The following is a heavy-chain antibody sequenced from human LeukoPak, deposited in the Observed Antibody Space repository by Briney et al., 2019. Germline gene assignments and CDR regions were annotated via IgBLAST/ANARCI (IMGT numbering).Heavy chain of an antibody. J-gene: IGHJ4*02. CDR2: INHSGST. D-gene: IGHD3-16*02. Sequence: PSETLSLTCAVYGGSFSGYYWSWIRQPPGKGLEWIGEINHSGSTNSNPSLKSRVTISVDTSKNQFSLKLSSVTAADTAVYYCASVWGSYRDFDYWGQGTLVTVSS. V-gene: IGHV4-34*01. CDR1: GGSFSGYY. CDR3: ASVWGSYRDFDY.